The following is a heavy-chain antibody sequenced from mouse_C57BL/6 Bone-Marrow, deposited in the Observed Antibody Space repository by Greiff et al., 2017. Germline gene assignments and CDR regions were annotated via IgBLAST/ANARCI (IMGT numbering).Heavy chain of an antibody. CDR1: GYTFTSYW. D-gene: IGHD1-1*01. CDR2: INPSSGYT. CDR3: ARLGTTVVADY. Sequence: QVQLQQSGAELAKPGASVKLSCKASGYTFTSYWMHWVKQRPGQGLEWIGYINPSSGYTKYNQKFKDQATLTADKSPSTAYMQLGSLTYEDSAVYYCARLGTTVVADYWGQGTTLTVSS. J-gene: IGHJ2*01. V-gene: IGHV1-7*01.